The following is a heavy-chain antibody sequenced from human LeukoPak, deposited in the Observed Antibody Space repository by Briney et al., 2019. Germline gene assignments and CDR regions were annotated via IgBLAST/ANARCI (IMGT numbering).Heavy chain of an antibody. CDR3: ARGPHSSPRITIFGELTPVLEGCWFDP. CDR2: IIPIFGTA. D-gene: IGHD3-3*01. V-gene: IGHV1-69*05. J-gene: IGHJ5*02. Sequence: GASVKVSCKASGGTFSSYAISWVRQAPGQGLEWMGGIIPIFGTANYAQKFQGRVTITTDESTSTAYMELSSLRSEDTAVYYCARGPHSSPRITIFGELTPVLEGCWFDPWGQGTLVTVSS. CDR1: GGTFSSYA.